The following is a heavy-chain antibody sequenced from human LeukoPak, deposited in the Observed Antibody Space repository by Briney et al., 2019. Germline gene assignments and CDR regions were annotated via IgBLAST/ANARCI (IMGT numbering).Heavy chain of an antibody. CDR1: GYSSTTYW. CDR3: ARQGYSSNWDNFDY. V-gene: IGHV5-51*01. Sequence: GESLKISCKASGYSSTTYWIGWVRQMPGKGLEWLGIIYPGDSDTRYSPSFQGQVTISADKSISTAYLQWSSLKASDTAMYYCARQGYSSNWDNFDYWGQGTLVTISS. D-gene: IGHD6-13*01. J-gene: IGHJ4*02. CDR2: IYPGDSDT.